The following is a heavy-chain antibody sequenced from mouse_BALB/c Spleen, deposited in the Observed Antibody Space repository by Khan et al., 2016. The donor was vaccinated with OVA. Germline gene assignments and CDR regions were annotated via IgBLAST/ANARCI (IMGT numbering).Heavy chain of an antibody. D-gene: IGHD2-1*01. J-gene: IGHJ3*01. V-gene: IGHV3-2*02. CDR1: GYSITSDYA. CDR3: ATIYYGSCHLAWFAY. Sequence: EVQLQESGPGLVKPSQSLSLTCTVTGYSITSDYAWNWIRQFPGNKLEWMGYISYSGSTSYNPSLKSRISITRDTSKNQFFLQLNSVTTEDTATYYCATIYYGSCHLAWFAYWGQGTLVTVSA. CDR2: ISYSGST.